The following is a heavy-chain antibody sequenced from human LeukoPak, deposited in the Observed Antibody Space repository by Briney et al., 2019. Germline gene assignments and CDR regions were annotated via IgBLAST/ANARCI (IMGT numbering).Heavy chain of an antibody. CDR3: TRAVAGHPD. J-gene: IGHJ4*02. CDR2: INHSGYT. CDR1: GVPFSKYY. Sequence: SETLSLTCAVSGVPFSKYYWSWVRQSPRQGLEWIGEINHSGYTNYNPSLKSRVTMSIDTSTNQFSLMLTSVTAADAGVYYCTRAVAGHPDWGQGTLVTVSS. V-gene: IGHV4-34*01. D-gene: IGHD6-19*01.